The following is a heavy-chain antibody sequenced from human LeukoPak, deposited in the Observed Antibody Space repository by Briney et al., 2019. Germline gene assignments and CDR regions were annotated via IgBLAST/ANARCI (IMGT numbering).Heavy chain of an antibody. CDR3: ARVRTALTNWFDP. CDR2: ISYDGSNK. V-gene: IGHV3-30*03. CDR1: GFTFSNYG. D-gene: IGHD2-21*02. Sequence: PGGSLTLSCAASGFTFSNYGMHWVRQAPGKGLEWVALISYDGSNKYYADSVKGRFIISRDNSKNTLYLQMNSLRAEDTAVYYCARVRTALTNWFDPWGQGTLVTVAS. J-gene: IGHJ5*02.